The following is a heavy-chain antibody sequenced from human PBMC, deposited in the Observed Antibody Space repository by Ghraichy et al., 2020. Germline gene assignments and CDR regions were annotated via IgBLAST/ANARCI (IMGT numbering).Heavy chain of an antibody. CDR1: GFSFTIYS. CDR2: LSDVGVK. CDR3: ARRLCDDIRCPWGY. J-gene: IGHJ4*02. D-gene: IGHD3-16*01. V-gene: IGHV3-48*01. Sequence: GGSLRLSCAASGFSFTIYSMNWVRQAPGKGLEWVSYLSDVGVKKYADSVRGRFTISRDTATNTLFLEMNGLRVEDTAVYYCARRLCDDIRCPWGYWGQGTLVTVSS.